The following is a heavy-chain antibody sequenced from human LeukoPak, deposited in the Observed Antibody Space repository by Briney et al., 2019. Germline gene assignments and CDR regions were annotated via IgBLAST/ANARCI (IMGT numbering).Heavy chain of an antibody. CDR2: IYTSGST. D-gene: IGHD4-11*01. Sequence: SQTLSLTCTVSGGSISSGSYYWSWIRQPAGKGLEWIGRIYTSGSTNYNPSLKSRVTLSVDTSKNQFSLKLSSVTAADTSVYYCARDVSSNYDLFDPWGQGTLVTVSS. V-gene: IGHV4-61*02. CDR1: GGSISSGSYY. CDR3: ARDVSSNYDLFDP. J-gene: IGHJ5*02.